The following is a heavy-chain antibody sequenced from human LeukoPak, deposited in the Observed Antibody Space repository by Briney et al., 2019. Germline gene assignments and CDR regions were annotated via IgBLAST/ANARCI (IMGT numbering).Heavy chain of an antibody. CDR3: ARNRSMTTTPGFDH. D-gene: IGHD4-11*01. J-gene: IGHJ4*02. CDR1: AYSIRGDDY. Sequence: SETLSLTRAVSAYSIRGDDYWGWVRQSPGKGLEWIGSIYHSGSTHYNPSLKSRITISVDTSKNQFSLMLNSVTAADTAVYYCARNRSMTTTPGFDHWGQGTLVTVSS. V-gene: IGHV4-38-2*01. CDR2: IYHSGST.